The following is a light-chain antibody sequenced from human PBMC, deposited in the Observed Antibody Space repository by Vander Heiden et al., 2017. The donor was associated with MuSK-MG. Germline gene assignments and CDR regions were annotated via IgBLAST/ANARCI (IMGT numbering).Light chain of an antibody. V-gene: IGLV2-14*03. J-gene: IGLJ3*02. CDR2: DVS. Sequence: QSALTQPASVSGSPGQSSTIPRTGTSGDVGDYNYVSWYKQHPGKVPKLIVHDVSSRPSGVSDRFSGSKSGNTASLTISGLQADDEADYYCLSYRRTNTWVFGGGTKVTVL. CDR1: SGDVGDYNY. CDR3: LSYRRTNTWV.